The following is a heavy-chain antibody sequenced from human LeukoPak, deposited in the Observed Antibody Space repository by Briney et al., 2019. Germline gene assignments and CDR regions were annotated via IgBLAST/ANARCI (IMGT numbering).Heavy chain of an antibody. Sequence: GGSLRLSCVASGFTFNNYAMRWVRQLPEKRLEWGSGISGSGGTTFYADSVKGQFTTSRDNSKNILFLQKNNLQVEDTATFFCTKRNQSESSPLDHWGQGTLVTVSS. CDR1: GFTFNNYA. D-gene: IGHD1-1*01. V-gene: IGHV3-23*01. CDR2: ISGSGGTT. J-gene: IGHJ4*02. CDR3: TKRNQSESSPLDH.